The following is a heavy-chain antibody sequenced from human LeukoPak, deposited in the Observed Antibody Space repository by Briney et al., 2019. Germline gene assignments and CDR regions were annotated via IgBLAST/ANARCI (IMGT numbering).Heavy chain of an antibody. D-gene: IGHD2-21*02. CDR3: ATEAIVVVTARDYWYFDL. CDR1: RGTFSSFA. V-gene: IGHV1-69*04. J-gene: IGHJ2*01. CDR2: IIPILGIP. Sequence: SVSLSCKLSRGTFSSFAIGWVRQPPGQGLEWMGRIIPILGIPNYAQKFQGRVTITADKSTTTAYMELSSLRSENTAVYYCATEAIVVVTARDYWYFDLWGRGTLVTVSS.